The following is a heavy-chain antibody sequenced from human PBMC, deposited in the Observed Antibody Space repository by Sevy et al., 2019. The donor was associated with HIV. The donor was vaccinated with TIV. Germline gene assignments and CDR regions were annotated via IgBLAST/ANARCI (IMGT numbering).Heavy chain of an antibody. Sequence: GGSLRLSCAASGFTFSSYDMHWVRQAPGKGLEWVAVIWNDGSNKYYADSVKGRFTISRDNSKNTLYLQMNSLRAEDTAVYYCARGEDSSSWPYYYYYGMDVWGQGTTVTVSS. V-gene: IGHV3-33*01. CDR3: ARGEDSSSWPYYYYYGMDV. CDR1: GFTFSSYD. D-gene: IGHD6-13*01. J-gene: IGHJ6*02. CDR2: IWNDGSNK.